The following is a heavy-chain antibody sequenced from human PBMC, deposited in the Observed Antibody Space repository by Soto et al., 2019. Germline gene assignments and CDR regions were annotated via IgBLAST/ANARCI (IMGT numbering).Heavy chain of an antibody. D-gene: IGHD1-26*01. V-gene: IGHV3-7*01. Sequence: LRLSCAASGLTFSSYWMSWVRQAPGKGLEWVANIKQDGSEKYYVDSVKGRFTISRDNAKNSLYLQMNSLRAEDTAVYYCARVIPSGSYPGYFDYWGQGTLVTVSS. CDR2: IKQDGSEK. J-gene: IGHJ4*02. CDR1: GLTFSSYW. CDR3: ARVIPSGSYPGYFDY.